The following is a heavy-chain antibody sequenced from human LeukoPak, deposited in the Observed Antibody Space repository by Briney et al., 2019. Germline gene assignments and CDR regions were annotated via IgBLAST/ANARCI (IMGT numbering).Heavy chain of an antibody. CDR1: GGSISSYY. CDR2: IYYSGST. V-gene: IGHV4-59*01. D-gene: IGHD6-19*01. J-gene: IGHJ6*02. Sequence: PSETLSLTCTVSGGSISSYYWSWIRQPPGKGLEWIGYIYYSGSTNYNPSLKSRVTISVDTSKNQFPLKLSSVTAADTAVYYCARDIAVAPYYYYGMDVWGQGTTVTVSS. CDR3: ARDIAVAPYYYYGMDV.